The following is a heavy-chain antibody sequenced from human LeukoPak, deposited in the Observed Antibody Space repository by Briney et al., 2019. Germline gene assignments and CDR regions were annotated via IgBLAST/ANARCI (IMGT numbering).Heavy chain of an antibody. V-gene: IGHV3-9*01. CDR1: GFTFEDFA. J-gene: IGHJ4*02. D-gene: IGHD2-21*01. CDR3: AKDYCGGNSCFVDY. Sequence: GGSLRLSCAASGFTFEDFAMHWVRQAPGKGLEWVSLINWNGGTIAYADSVKGRFTISRDNARNSPYLQMNSLRPEDTALYYCAKDYCGGNSCFVDYWGQGTLVTVSS. CDR2: INWNGGTI.